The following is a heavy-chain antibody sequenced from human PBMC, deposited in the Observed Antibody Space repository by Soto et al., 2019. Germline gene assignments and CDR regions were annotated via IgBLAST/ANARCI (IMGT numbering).Heavy chain of an antibody. J-gene: IGHJ5*02. V-gene: IGHV1-3*05. CDR3: ARVGPPADP. CDR1: GYTFTSYA. Sequence: QVQLVQSGAEEKKPGASVKVSCKASGYTFTSYAMHWVRQAPGQRLEWMGWINAGNGNTKYSQKXEXXXTXXRDTSASTAYMELSSLRSEDTAVYYCARVGPPADPWRQGTLVTVSS. CDR2: INAGNGNT.